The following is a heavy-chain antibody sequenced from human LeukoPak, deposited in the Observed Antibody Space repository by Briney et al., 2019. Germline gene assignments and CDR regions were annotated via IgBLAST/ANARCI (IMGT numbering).Heavy chain of an antibody. V-gene: IGHV3-23*01. D-gene: IGHD2-21*02. CDR2: ISGSGSNT. CDR3: AKDHGTRWVVTASAYDY. CDR1: GFTFSSYA. Sequence: PSGGSLRLSCAASGFTFSSYAMSWVRQAPGKGLEWVSTISGSGSNTYSADSVKGRFTISRDNSKNTLYLQMNSLRAEDTAVYYCAKDHGTRWVVTASAYDYWGQGTLVTVSS. J-gene: IGHJ4*02.